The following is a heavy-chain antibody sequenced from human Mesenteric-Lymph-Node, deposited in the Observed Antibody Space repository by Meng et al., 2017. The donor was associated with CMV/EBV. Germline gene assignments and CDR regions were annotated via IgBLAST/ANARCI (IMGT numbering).Heavy chain of an antibody. CDR1: GFTFSSYA. Sequence: GESLKISCAASGFTFSSYAMSWVRQAPGKGLEWVAVISYDGSNKYYADSVKGRFTISRDNSKNTLYLQMNSLRAEDTAVYYCARAYYYDSSGYPFDYWGQGTLVTVLL. CDR3: ARAYYYDSSGYPFDY. CDR2: ISYDGSNK. V-gene: IGHV3-30-3*01. J-gene: IGHJ4*02. D-gene: IGHD3-22*01.